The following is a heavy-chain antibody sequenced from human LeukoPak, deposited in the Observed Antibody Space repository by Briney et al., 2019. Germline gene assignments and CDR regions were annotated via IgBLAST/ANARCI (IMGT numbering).Heavy chain of an antibody. Sequence: SETLSLTCAVSGGSISSSGYSWSWIRQPPGKGLEWIGYIHHTGSTYYNPSLKGRVTISVDTSKNQFSLKLSSVTAAGTAVYYCARVATVTPIDPYGMDVWGQGTTVTVSS. V-gene: IGHV4-30-2*05. D-gene: IGHD4-11*01. CDR3: ARVATVTPIDPYGMDV. CDR1: GGSISSSGYS. J-gene: IGHJ6*02. CDR2: IHHTGST.